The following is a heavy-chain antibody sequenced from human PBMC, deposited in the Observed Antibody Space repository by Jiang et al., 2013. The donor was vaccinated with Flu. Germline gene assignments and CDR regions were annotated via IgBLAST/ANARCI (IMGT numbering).Heavy chain of an antibody. V-gene: IGHV2-70*11. CDR3: ARLFRASAGIGTYGLDV. CDR2: IDWDDDK. Sequence: KPTQTLTLTCTFSGFSLSTSGMCVSWIRQPPGKALEWLARIDWDDDKYYSTSLKTRLTISKDTSKNQVVLTMTDVDPRDTGTYFCARLFRASAGIGTYGLDVWGPGTAVTVSS. D-gene: IGHD1-7*01. CDR1: GFSLSTSGMC. J-gene: IGHJ6*02.